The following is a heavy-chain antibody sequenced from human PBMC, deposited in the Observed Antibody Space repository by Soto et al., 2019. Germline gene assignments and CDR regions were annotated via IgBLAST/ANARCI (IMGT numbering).Heavy chain of an antibody. CDR3: ARQQDLADDLDL. Sequence: VQLVESGGGLVKPRESLRLSCAASGFNFGDFYMSWIRQAPGKGLEWVSFMSGSGASVYYADSVKGRFTISRDNAKNSLYLHMNSLRADDTAMYYCARQQDLADDLDLWGQGTAVTVSS. D-gene: IGHD6-13*01. CDR1: GFNFGDFY. CDR2: MSGSGASV. V-gene: IGHV3-11*01. J-gene: IGHJ5*02.